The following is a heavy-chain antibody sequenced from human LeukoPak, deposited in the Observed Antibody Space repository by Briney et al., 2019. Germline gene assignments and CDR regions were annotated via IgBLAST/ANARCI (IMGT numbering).Heavy chain of an antibody. D-gene: IGHD3-3*01. Sequence: SETLSLTCTVSGDSITSGGYHWGWIRQPPGKGLEWIGSIYYSGSTNYNPSLKSRVTMSVDTSKNQFSLKLSSVTAADTAVYYCARDSDFGVTYHYYMDVWGKGTTVTVSS. J-gene: IGHJ6*03. CDR1: GDSITSGGYH. CDR2: IYYSGST. CDR3: ARDSDFGVTYHYYMDV. V-gene: IGHV4-39*07.